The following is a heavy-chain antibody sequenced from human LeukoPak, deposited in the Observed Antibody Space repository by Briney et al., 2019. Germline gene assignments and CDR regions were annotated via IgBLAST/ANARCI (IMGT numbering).Heavy chain of an antibody. J-gene: IGHJ6*03. CDR2: IIPIFGTA. D-gene: IGHD5-18*01. V-gene: IGHV1-69*13. CDR1: GDTFTSYG. Sequence: ASVKVSCKASGDTFTSYGISWVRQAPGQGLEWMGGIIPIFGTANYAQKFQGRVTITADESTSTAYMELSSLRSEDTAVYYCAGGYSYGSTYYYMDVWGKGTTVTISS. CDR3: AGGYSYGSTYYYMDV.